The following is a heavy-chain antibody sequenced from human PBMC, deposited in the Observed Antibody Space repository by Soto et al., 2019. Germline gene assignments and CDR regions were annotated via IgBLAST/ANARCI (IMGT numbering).Heavy chain of an antibody. CDR1: GGSISSSSYY. V-gene: IGHV4-39*01. CDR2: IYYSGST. J-gene: IGHJ6*03. CDR3: ARHVLFGELYYCYYYMDV. Sequence: SETLSLTCTVSGGSISSSSYYWGWIRQPPGKGLEWIGSIYYSGSTYYNPSLKSRVTISVDTSKNQFSLKLSSVTAADTAVYYCARHVLFGELYYCYYYMDVWGKGTTVTVSS. D-gene: IGHD3-10*02.